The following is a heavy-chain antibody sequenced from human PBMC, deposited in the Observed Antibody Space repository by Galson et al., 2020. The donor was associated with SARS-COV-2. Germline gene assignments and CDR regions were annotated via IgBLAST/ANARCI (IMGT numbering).Heavy chain of an antibody. D-gene: IGHD2-2*01. V-gene: IGHV3-30-3*01. Sequence: GGSLRLSCAASGFTFSSYAMHWVSQAPGKGLEWVAVISYDGSNKYYADSVKGRFTISRDNSKNTLYLQMNSLRAEDTAVYYCARDDRRGFVVASGTFDYWGQGTLVTVSS. J-gene: IGHJ4*02. CDR3: ARDDRRGFVVASGTFDY. CDR2: ISYDGSNK. CDR1: GFTFSSYA.